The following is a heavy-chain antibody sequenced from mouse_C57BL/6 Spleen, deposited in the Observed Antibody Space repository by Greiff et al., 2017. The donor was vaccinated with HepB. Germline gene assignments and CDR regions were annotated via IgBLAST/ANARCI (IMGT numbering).Heavy chain of an antibody. D-gene: IGHD1-1*01. J-gene: IGHJ2*01. CDR2: IDPENGDT. CDR3: TVITTVVATQGDY. V-gene: IGHV14-4*01. CDR1: GFNIKDDY. Sequence: VQLQQSGAELVRPGASVKLSCTASGFNIKDDYMHWVKQRPEQGLEWIGWIDPENGDTEYASKFQGKATITADTSSNTAYLQLSSLTSEDTAVYYCTVITTVVATQGDYWGQGTTLTVSS.